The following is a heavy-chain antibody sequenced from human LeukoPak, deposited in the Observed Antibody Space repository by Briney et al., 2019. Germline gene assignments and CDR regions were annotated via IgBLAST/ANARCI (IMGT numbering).Heavy chain of an antibody. J-gene: IGHJ4*02. CDR2: MSGSSSYM. D-gene: IGHD6-13*01. V-gene: IGHV3-21*01. Sequence: PGGSLRLSCAASGFTFSRFSMNWVRQAPGKGLEWVSSMSGSSSYMYYADSVKGRFTISRDNAKNSLYLQMNSLRAEDTAVYYCARALPSSYYCFDYWGQGTLVTVSS. CDR3: ARALPSSYYCFDY. CDR1: GFTFSRFS.